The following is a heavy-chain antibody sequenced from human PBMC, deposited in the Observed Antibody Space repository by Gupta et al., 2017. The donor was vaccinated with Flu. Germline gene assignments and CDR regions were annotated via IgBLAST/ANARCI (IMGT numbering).Heavy chain of an antibody. CDR3: ARQNDYGDYFDY. Sequence: QVQLVESGGGVVQPGRSLRLSCAASGFYFSSYGMHWVRQAPGNGREWVAVIWYDGSNKYYADSVKGRFTISRDNSKNTLYLQMNSLRAEDTAVYYCARQNDYGDYFDYWGQGTLVTVSS. V-gene: IGHV3-33*01. J-gene: IGHJ4*02. CDR2: IWYDGSNK. CDR1: GFYFSSYG. D-gene: IGHD4-17*01.